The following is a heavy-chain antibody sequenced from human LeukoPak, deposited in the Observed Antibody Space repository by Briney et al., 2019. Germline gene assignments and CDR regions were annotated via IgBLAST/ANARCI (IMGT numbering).Heavy chain of an antibody. CDR3: ARGTAAGGTGGAY. CDR1: GFNFSSYS. D-gene: IGHD1-14*01. Sequence: GGSLRLSCAASGFNFSSYSMNWVRQAPGKGLEGVSSISSSSSDIYYADAVKGGFTISRDNAKNSLYLQMNSLRAENTAVYYCARGTAAGGTGGAYWGQGTLVTVSS. CDR2: ISSSSSDI. V-gene: IGHV3-21*01. J-gene: IGHJ4*02.